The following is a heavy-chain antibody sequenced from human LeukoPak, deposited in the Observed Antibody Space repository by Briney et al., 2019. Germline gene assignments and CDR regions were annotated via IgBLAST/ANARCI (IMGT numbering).Heavy chain of an antibody. CDR1: GFTFSSCA. V-gene: IGHV3-21*01. Sequence: GGSLRLSCAASGFTFSSCAMNWVRQAPGEGLEWVSSISSSGSFIYYADPVKGRFTISRDNARNSLFLQMNSLRAEDTAVYYCARDLRYCSSASCSENGAFDIWGQGTMVTVSS. D-gene: IGHD2-2*01. J-gene: IGHJ3*02. CDR2: ISSSGSFI. CDR3: ARDLRYCSSASCSENGAFDI.